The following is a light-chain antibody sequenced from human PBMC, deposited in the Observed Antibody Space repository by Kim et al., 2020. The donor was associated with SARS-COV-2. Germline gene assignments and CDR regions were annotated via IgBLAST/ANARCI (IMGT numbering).Light chain of an antibody. V-gene: IGKV3-15*01. J-gene: IGKJ4*01. CDR2: GSS. CDR1: QRISRD. Sequence: MSPGERATLSCWASQRISRDVAWYQQRPGQAPRLLIYGSSTRAAGISDRFSGGGSGTEFTLTINRLQSEDFAVYYCQQYVDWPPAFGGGTKVEIK. CDR3: QQYVDWPPA.